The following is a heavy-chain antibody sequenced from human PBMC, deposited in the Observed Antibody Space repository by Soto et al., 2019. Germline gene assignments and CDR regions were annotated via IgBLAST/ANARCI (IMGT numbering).Heavy chain of an antibody. V-gene: IGHV1-18*01. CDR2: ISAYNGNT. CDR3: XXXXXXXXXDY. CDR1: GYTFTSYG. J-gene: IGHJ4*02. Sequence: QVQLVQSGAEVKKPGASVKVSCKASGYTFTSYGISWVRQAPGQGREWMGWISAYNGNTHYAQKLQGRVTMTTDTXXXXXXXXXXXXXXXXXXXXXXXXXXXXXXXDYWGQGTLVTVSS.